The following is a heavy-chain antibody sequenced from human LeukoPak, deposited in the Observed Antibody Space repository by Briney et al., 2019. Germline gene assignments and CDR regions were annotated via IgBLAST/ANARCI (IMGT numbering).Heavy chain of an antibody. CDR2: IYYSGST. Sequence: SETLSLTCTVSGGSISSHYWSWIRQPPGKGLEWIGYIYYSGSTNYNPSFKSRVTISVDTSKNQFSLKLSSVTAADTAVYYCARGDVGALDYWGQGTLVTVSS. CDR3: ARGDVGALDY. D-gene: IGHD1-26*01. J-gene: IGHJ4*02. V-gene: IGHV4-59*11. CDR1: GGSISSHY.